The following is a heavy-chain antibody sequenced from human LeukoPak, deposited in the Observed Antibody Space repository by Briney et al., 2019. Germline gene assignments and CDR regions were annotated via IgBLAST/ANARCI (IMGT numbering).Heavy chain of an antibody. V-gene: IGHV4-39*01. CDR1: GGSISSYY. CDR3: ASSSYDFRDYYYYYGMDV. Sequence: SETLSLTCTVSGGSISSYYWGWIRQPPGKGLEWIGSIYYSGSTYYNPSLKSRVTISVDTSKNQFSLKLSSVTAADTAVYYCASSSYDFRDYYYYYGMDVWGQGTTVTVSS. J-gene: IGHJ6*02. CDR2: IYYSGST. D-gene: IGHD3/OR15-3a*01.